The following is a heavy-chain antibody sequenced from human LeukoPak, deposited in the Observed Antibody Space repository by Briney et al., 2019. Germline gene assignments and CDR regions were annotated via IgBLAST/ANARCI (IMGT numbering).Heavy chain of an antibody. Sequence: GGSLRLSCAASGFTFSSYSMNWVRQAPGKGLEWVSSISSSSSYVYYADSVKGRFTISRDNAKNSLYLQMNSLRAEDTAVYYCARGGSGWEIDYWGQGTLVTVSS. CDR2: ISSSSSYV. V-gene: IGHV3-21*01. CDR1: GFTFSSYS. CDR3: ARGGSGWEIDY. D-gene: IGHD6-19*01. J-gene: IGHJ4*02.